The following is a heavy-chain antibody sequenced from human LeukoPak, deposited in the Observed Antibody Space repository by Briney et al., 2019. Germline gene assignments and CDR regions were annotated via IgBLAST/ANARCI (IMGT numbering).Heavy chain of an antibody. J-gene: IGHJ6*03. CDR3: ARGRKLDTYYYYYYMDV. Sequence: PSETLPLTCTVSGGSISSGSYYWSWIRQPAGKGLEWIGRIYTSGSTNYNPSLKSRVTISVDTSKNQFSLKLSSVTAADTAVYYCARGRKLDTYYYYYYMDVWGKGTTVTVSS. D-gene: IGHD6-6*01. CDR1: GGSISSGSYY. CDR2: IYTSGST. V-gene: IGHV4-61*02.